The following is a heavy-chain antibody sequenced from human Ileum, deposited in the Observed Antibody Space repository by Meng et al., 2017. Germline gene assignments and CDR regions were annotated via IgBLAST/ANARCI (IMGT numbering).Heavy chain of an antibody. Sequence: GGSLRLSCAASGFTFSSYWMHWVRQAPGKGLVWVSAIDSDGSSTNYADSVKDRFTISRDNAKNTLYLQMNSLRAEDTAVYYCARGRYYGMDVWGQGTTVTVSS. V-gene: IGHV3-74*01. CDR1: GFTFSSYW. CDR3: ARGRYYGMDV. CDR2: IDSDGSST. J-gene: IGHJ6*02.